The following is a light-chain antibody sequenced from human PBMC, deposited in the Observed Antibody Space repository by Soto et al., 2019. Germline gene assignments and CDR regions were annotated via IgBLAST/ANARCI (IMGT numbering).Light chain of an antibody. CDR2: SNN. CDR3: AAWDDSLNGRYV. CDR1: SSNIGSNT. J-gene: IGLJ1*01. Sequence: QAVVTQPPSASGTPGQRVTISCSGSSSNIGSNTVNWYQQLPGTAPKLLIYSNNQRPSGVPDRFSGSKSGTSASLAISGLQSEDEADYYSAAWDDSLNGRYVFGTGTKLTVL. V-gene: IGLV1-44*01.